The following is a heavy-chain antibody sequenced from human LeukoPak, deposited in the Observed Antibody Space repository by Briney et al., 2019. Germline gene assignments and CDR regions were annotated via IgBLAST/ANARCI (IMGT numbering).Heavy chain of an antibody. Sequence: GGSLRLSCAASGFTFSSYAMSWVRQAPGKGLELVSAISGSGGSTYYADSVKGRFTISRDNSKNTLYLQMNSLRAEDTAVYYCAKKEAYYYGSGSDYFDYWGQGTLVTVSS. V-gene: IGHV3-23*01. CDR2: ISGSGGST. CDR1: GFTFSSYA. J-gene: IGHJ4*02. CDR3: AKKEAYYYGSGSDYFDY. D-gene: IGHD3-10*01.